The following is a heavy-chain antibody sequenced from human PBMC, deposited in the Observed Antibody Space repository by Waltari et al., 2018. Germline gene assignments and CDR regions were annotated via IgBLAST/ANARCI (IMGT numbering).Heavy chain of an antibody. V-gene: IGHV4-61*02. CDR1: GGSISSGSYY. J-gene: IGHJ3*02. CDR3: AREIGRARTASGAFDI. D-gene: IGHD3-3*01. Sequence: QVQLQESGPGLVKPSQTLSLTCTVSGGSISSGSYYWRWIRQPAGKGLEWIGRIYTSGSTNYNPSLKSRVTISVDTSKNQFSLKLSSVTAADTAVYYCAREIGRARTASGAFDIWGQGTMVTVSS. CDR2: IYTSGST.